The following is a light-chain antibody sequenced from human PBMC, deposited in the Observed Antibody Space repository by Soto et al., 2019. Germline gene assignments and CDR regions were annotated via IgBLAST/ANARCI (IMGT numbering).Light chain of an antibody. Sequence: EIVLTQSPATLSVSPGEIATLSCSATKGVSSYLAWYQRKPGQAPRLLIYGASSRATGIPDRFSGSGSGTDFTLTISRLEPEDFAVYYCQQYGSSPPITFGQGTRLENK. J-gene: IGKJ5*01. CDR1: KGVSSY. CDR2: GAS. V-gene: IGKV3-20*01. CDR3: QQYGSSPPIT.